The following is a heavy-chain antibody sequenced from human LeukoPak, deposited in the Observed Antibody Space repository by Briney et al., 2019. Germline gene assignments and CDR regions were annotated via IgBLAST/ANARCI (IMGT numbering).Heavy chain of an antibody. Sequence: GGSLRLSCAASGFTFSSYSMNWVRQAPGKGLEWVSSISSSSSYIYYADSVKGRFTISRDNTKNSLYLQMNSLRAEDTAVYYCARDFAPGIVGATWDYWGQGTLVTVSS. CDR3: ARDFAPGIVGATWDY. CDR2: ISSSSSYI. CDR1: GFTFSSYS. D-gene: IGHD1-26*01. V-gene: IGHV3-21*01. J-gene: IGHJ4*02.